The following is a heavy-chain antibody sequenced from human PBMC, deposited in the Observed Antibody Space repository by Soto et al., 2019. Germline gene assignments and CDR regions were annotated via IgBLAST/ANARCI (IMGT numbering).Heavy chain of an antibody. V-gene: IGHV4-34*01. CDR3: ARDKITGLFDY. CDR2: INHSGST. CDR1: GGSFSGYY. D-gene: IGHD2-8*02. Sequence: QVQLQQWGAGLLKPSETLSLTCAVYGGSFSGYYWTWIRQPPGTGLEWIGEINHSGSTNYNPSLKXRVTISVDTSKTQFSLTLTSVTAADTAVYYCARDKITGLFDYWGQGTLVTVSS. J-gene: IGHJ4*02.